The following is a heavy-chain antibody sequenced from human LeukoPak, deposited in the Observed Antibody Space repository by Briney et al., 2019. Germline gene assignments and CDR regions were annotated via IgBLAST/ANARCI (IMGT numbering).Heavy chain of an antibody. CDR3: ARGGGGRGLFDF. CDR1: GDSVSNNSAT. V-gene: IGHV6-1*01. Sequence: SQTLSLTCAISGDSVSNNSATWNWIRQSPSRGLEWLGRTFYRSKWFNDYGKSVISRITLHPDTSKTHFSLQLNSVTPEDTAVYYCARGGGGRGLFDFWGQGTLVTVSS. D-gene: IGHD2-15*01. CDR2: TFYRSKWFN. J-gene: IGHJ4*02.